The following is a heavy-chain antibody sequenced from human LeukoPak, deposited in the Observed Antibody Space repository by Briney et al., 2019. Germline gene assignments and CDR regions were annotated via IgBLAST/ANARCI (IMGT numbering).Heavy chain of an antibody. J-gene: IGHJ4*02. Sequence: ASVKVSCKASGDTFSSYAISWVRQAPGQGLEWMGGIIPIFGTANYAQKFQGRVTITADESTSTAYMELSSLRSEDTAVYYCATVETYYDILTGYSYWGQGTLVTVSS. V-gene: IGHV1-69*01. CDR3: ATVETYYDILTGYSY. D-gene: IGHD3-9*01. CDR1: GDTFSSYA. CDR2: IIPIFGTA.